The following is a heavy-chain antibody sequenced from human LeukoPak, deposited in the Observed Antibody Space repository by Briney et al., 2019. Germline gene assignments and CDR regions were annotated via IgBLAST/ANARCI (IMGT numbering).Heavy chain of an antibody. CDR1: GFTFSSYA. CDR2: IKTKTDNETT. V-gene: IGHV3-15*01. D-gene: IGHD1-26*01. Sequence: PGGSLRLSCAASGFTFSSYAMSWVRQAPGKGLEWVGRIKTKTDNETTDYAAPVRGRFTISREDSKNTLHLQMNSLKTEDTAVYYCTTDRFLRKWGSASYYGMDVWGKGTTVTVSS. CDR3: TTDRFLRKWGSASYYGMDV. J-gene: IGHJ6*04.